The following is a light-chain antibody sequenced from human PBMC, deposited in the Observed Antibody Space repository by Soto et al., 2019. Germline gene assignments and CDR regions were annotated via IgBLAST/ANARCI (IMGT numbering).Light chain of an antibody. J-gene: IGKJ2*01. CDR2: KAS. CDR3: QQYNSYSET. Sequence: DIQMTQSPSTLSASVGDRVTITCRASQSISSWLAWYQQKPGKAPKLLIYKASSLESGVPSSFSGSGSGTEFTLTISRLQPDDFATYYCQQYNSYSETFGQGTKLEIK. V-gene: IGKV1-5*03. CDR1: QSISSW.